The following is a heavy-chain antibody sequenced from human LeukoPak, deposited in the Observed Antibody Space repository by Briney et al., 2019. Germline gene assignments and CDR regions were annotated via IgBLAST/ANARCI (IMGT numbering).Heavy chain of an antibody. Sequence: GGSLRLSCAASGFTFSSYWMSWVRQAPGKGLEWVSVIYSGDNTYYVESVKGRFTISRDNSKNTLFLQMNRLRAEDTAVYYCAGRRVLDASFDYWGQGTLVTVSS. J-gene: IGHJ4*02. CDR2: IYSGDNT. V-gene: IGHV3-66*02. D-gene: IGHD3-16*01. CDR1: GFTFSSYW. CDR3: AGRRVLDASFDY.